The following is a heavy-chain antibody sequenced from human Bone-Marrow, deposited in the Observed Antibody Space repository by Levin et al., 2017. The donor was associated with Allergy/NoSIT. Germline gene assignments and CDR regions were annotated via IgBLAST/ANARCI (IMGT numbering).Heavy chain of an antibody. CDR2: INPNSGGT. CDR3: AVEYSSGCLDY. Sequence: GESLKISCKASGYTFTGYYMHWVRQAPGQGLEWMGWINPNSGGTNYAQKFQGWVTMTRDTSISTAYMELSRLRSDDTAVYYCAVEYSSGCLDYWGQGTLVTVSS. D-gene: IGHD6-19*01. CDR1: GYTFTGYY. J-gene: IGHJ4*02. V-gene: IGHV1-2*04.